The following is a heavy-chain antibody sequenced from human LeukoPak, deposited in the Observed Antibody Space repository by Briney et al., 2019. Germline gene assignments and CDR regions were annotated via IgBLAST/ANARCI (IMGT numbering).Heavy chain of an antibody. J-gene: IGHJ3*02. V-gene: IGHV3-21*01. D-gene: IGHD2-2*01. CDR2: ISSSSSYI. Sequence: GGSLRLSCAASGFTFSSYSMDWVRQAPGKGLEWVSSISSSSSYIYYADSVKGRFNISRDNAKNSLYLQMNSLRAEDTAVYYCARDCSSTSCYDGAFDIWGQGTMVTVSS. CDR3: ARDCSSTSCYDGAFDI. CDR1: GFTFSSYS.